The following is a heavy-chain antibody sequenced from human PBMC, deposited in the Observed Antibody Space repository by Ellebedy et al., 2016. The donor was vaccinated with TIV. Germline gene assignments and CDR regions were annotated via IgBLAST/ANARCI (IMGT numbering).Heavy chain of an antibody. V-gene: IGHV4-4*07. CDR2: IYTSGST. Sequence: SETLSLTCTVSGGSIRSYYWDWIRQPAGKGLEWIGRIYTSGSTNYNPSLKSRVTMSVDMYKNHLSLRLSSVTAADTAVYFCARGMRIYYGSGSPEGYYKYYYAMDVWGQGTTVTVSS. D-gene: IGHD3-10*01. CDR3: ARGMRIYYGSGSPEGYYKYYYAMDV. CDR1: GGSIRSYY. J-gene: IGHJ6*02.